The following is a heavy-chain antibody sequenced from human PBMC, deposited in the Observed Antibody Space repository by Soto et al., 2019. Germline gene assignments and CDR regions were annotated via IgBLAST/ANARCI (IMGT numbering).Heavy chain of an antibody. CDR2: INHSGST. CDR1: GGSFSGYY. J-gene: IGHJ4*02. CDR3: ARGALVHYYFDY. V-gene: IGHV4-34*01. Sequence: SETLSLTCAVYGGSFSGYYWSWIRQPPGKGLEWIGEINHSGSTNYNPSLKSRVTISVDTSKNQFSLKLSSVTAADTAVYYCARGALVHYYFDYWGQGTLVTVSS. D-gene: IGHD6-13*01.